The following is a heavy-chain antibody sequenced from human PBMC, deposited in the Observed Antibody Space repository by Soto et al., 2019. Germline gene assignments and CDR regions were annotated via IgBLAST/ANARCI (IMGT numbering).Heavy chain of an antibody. D-gene: IGHD2-2*01. CDR3: ARAAAPNYYYYYMDV. J-gene: IGHJ6*03. V-gene: IGHV4-59*01. Sequence: SETLSLTCTVSGGSISSYYWSWIRQPPGKGLEWIGYIYYSGSTNYNPSLKSRVTISVDTSKNQFSLELSRLRSDDTAVYYCARAAAPNYYYYYMDVWGKGTTVTVSS. CDR1: GGSISSYY. CDR2: IYYSGST.